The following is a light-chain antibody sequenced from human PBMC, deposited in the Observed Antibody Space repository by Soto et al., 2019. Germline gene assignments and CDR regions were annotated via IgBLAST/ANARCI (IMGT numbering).Light chain of an antibody. CDR1: QSVSSSY. Sequence: EIVLTQSPGTLSLSPGERATLSCRASQSVSSSYLAWYQQKPGQAPRLLIYGASSRATGIPDRFSGSGSGKDFTLTISRLEPEDFAVYYWQQYGSSPITLGQGTRLEIK. CDR3: QQYGSSPIT. V-gene: IGKV3-20*01. J-gene: IGKJ5*01. CDR2: GAS.